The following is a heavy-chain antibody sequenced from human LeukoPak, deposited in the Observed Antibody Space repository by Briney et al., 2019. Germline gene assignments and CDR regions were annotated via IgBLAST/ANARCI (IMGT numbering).Heavy chain of an antibody. CDR1: GYTLTELS. CDR2: FDPEDGET. D-gene: IGHD6-19*01. CDR3: ARGVVKGGWYHLFDY. V-gene: IGHV1-24*01. J-gene: IGHJ4*02. Sequence: ASVKVSCKGSGYTLTELSMHWVRQAPGKGLEWMGGFDPEDGETIYAQKFQGRVTMTEDTSTDTAYMELSSLRSEDTAMYYCARGVVKGGWYHLFDYWGQGTLVTVSS.